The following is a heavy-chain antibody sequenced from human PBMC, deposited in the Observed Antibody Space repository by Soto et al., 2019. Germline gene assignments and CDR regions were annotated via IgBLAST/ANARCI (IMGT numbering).Heavy chain of an antibody. CDR2: MSYSGST. D-gene: IGHD1-26*01. CDR1: GGSISSYY. J-gene: IGHJ6*02. V-gene: IGHV4-59*01. Sequence: SETLSLTXTVSGGSISSYYWSWIRQPPGKGLEWIAYMSYSGSTKYNPSLKSRVTISVDTSKNQCSLKLSSVTAADTAVYYCARDTGSGSYYYSGMDVWGQGTTVTVSS. CDR3: ARDTGSGSYYYSGMDV.